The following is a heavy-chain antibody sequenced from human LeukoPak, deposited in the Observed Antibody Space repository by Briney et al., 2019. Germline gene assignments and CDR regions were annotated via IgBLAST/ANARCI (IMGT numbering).Heavy chain of an antibody. V-gene: IGHV3-33*01. D-gene: IGHD6-13*01. CDR1: GFTFSSYG. Sequence: QAGGSLRLSCAASGFTFSSYGMHWVSQAPGKWLEWVAVIWYDGSNKYYADSVKGRFTISRDNSKNTLYLQMNSLRAEDTAVYYCARVQQLARYTGVLDCWGQGTLVTVSS. CDR2: IWYDGSNK. CDR3: ARVQQLARYTGVLDC. J-gene: IGHJ4*02.